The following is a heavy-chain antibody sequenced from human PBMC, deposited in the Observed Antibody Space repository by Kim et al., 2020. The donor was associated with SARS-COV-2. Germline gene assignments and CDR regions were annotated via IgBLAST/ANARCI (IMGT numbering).Heavy chain of an antibody. Sequence: KGRFHISRDNSKNSLYLQMNSLRTEDTALYYCAKDLSGPVTTYYYYGMDVWGQGTTVTVSS. V-gene: IGHV3-43*01. CDR3: AKDLSGPVTTYYYYGMDV. J-gene: IGHJ6*02. D-gene: IGHD4-17*01.